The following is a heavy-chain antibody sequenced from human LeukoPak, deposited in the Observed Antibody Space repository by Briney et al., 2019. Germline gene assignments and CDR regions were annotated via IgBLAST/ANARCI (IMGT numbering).Heavy chain of an antibody. CDR1: GGTFSSYA. Sequence: ASVKASCKASGGTFSSYAISWVRQAPGQGLEWMGWISAYNGNTNYAQKLQGRVTMTTDTSTSTAYMELRSLRSDDTAVYYCARDSRPQYDFWSGYSGGSVIFDYWGQGTLVTVSS. CDR2: ISAYNGNT. CDR3: ARDSRPQYDFWSGYSGGSVIFDY. V-gene: IGHV1-18*01. D-gene: IGHD3-3*01. J-gene: IGHJ4*02.